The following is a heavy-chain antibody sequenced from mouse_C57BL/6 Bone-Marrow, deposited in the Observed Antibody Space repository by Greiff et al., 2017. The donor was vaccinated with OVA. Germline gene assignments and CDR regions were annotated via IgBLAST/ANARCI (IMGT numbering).Heavy chain of an antibody. CDR3: ARSRGYDCYSLFDY. J-gene: IGHJ2*01. CDR1: GYSFTGYY. CDR2: INPSTGDT. D-gene: IGHD2-3*01. Sequence: VQLQQSGPELVKPGASVKISCKASGYSFTGYYMNWVKQSPDKSLEWIGEINPSTGDTTYNQKFKAKATLTVDKSSSTAYMQLNSLTSEDSAVYYCARSRGYDCYSLFDYWGQGTTLTVSS. V-gene: IGHV1-42*01.